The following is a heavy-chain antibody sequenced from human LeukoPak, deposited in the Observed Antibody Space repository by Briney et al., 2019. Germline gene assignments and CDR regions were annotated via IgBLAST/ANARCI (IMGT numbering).Heavy chain of an antibody. D-gene: IGHD5-24*01. Sequence: SETLSFTCTVSGGSISSYYWSWIRQPPGKGLEWIGYIYYIGSTNYNPSLKTRVTISVDTSKNQFSLKLSSVTAADTAVYYCARSSREMATISKYFDYWGQGTLVTVSS. CDR3: ARSSREMATISKYFDY. J-gene: IGHJ4*02. CDR1: GGSISSYY. V-gene: IGHV4-59*01. CDR2: IYYIGST.